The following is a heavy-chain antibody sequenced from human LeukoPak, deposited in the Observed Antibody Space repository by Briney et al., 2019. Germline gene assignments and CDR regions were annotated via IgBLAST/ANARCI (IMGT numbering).Heavy chain of an antibody. CDR3: ARVPMVVAAGGKFDY. Sequence: AXVKVSCKASGYTFTSYGISWVRRAPGQGLEWMGWISAYNGNTNYAQKLQGRVTMTTDTSTSTAYMELRSLRSDDTAVYYCARVPMVVAAGGKFDYWGQGTLVTVSS. J-gene: IGHJ4*02. D-gene: IGHD2-15*01. CDR2: ISAYNGNT. V-gene: IGHV1-18*01. CDR1: GYTFTSYG.